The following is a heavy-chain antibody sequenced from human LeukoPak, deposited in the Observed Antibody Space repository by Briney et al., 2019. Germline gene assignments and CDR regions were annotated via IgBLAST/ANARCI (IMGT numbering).Heavy chain of an antibody. CDR3: ARDEYCSSTSCYDY. J-gene: IGHJ4*02. Sequence: GASLKLSCKASVYTFTAYYMHWGRQTPGQGLESRGWINPNRVVTNNVQKFQGRVTTSRDTPPSTAYMGLRRWRSDDTAVYYCARDEYCSSTSCYDYWGQGTLVTVSS. V-gene: IGHV1-2*02. D-gene: IGHD2-2*01. CDR2: INPNRVVT. CDR1: VYTFTAYY.